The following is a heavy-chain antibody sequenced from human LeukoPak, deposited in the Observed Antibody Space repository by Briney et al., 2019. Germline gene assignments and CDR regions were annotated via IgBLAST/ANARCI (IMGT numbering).Heavy chain of an antibody. CDR3: ARLRWYLFDY. D-gene: IGHD4-23*01. CDR2: INHSGST. Sequence: PSETLSLTCAVYGGSFSGYYWSWIRQPPGKGLEWIGEINHSGSTNYNPSLKSRVTISVDTSKNQFSLKLSSVTAADTAVYYCARLRWYLFDYWGQGTLVTVSS. J-gene: IGHJ4*02. V-gene: IGHV4-34*01. CDR1: GGSFSGYY.